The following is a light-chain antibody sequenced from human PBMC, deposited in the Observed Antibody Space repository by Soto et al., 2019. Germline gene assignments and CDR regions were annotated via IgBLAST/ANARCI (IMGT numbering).Light chain of an antibody. V-gene: IGKV3-20*01. CDR1: QSVSSSY. J-gene: IGKJ1*01. CDR2: GAS. Sequence: EIVLTQSPGTLSLSPWERATLSCRASQSVSSSYLAWYQQKPGQAPRLLIYGASTRATGIPARFSGSGSGTDFTLTISRLEPEDFAVFYCHQYGTSPATFGQGTKVDIK. CDR3: HQYGTSPAT.